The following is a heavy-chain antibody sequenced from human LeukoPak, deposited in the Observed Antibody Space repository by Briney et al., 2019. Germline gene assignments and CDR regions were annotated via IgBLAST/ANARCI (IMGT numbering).Heavy chain of an antibody. V-gene: IGHV3-7*05. D-gene: IGHD3-16*01. CDR3: ARDVEGGTFDI. CDR2: IDQSGGRN. CDR1: GFTFSSYW. Sequence: GGSLRLSCAASGFTFSSYWMSWVRQAPGRGLEWVANIDQSGGRNNYVDSVKGRFTISRDNAKNSLFLEMSSLRADDTAVYFCARDVEGGTFDIWGQGTTVSVSS. J-gene: IGHJ3*02.